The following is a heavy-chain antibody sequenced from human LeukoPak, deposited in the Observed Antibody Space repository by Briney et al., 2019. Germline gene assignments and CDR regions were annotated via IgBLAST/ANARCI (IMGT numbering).Heavy chain of an antibody. D-gene: IGHD6-19*01. V-gene: IGHV3-7*01. CDR2: IKQDGSEK. CDR1: GFTFSSYW. Sequence: GGSLRLSCAASGFTFSSYWMSWVRQAPGKGLEWVANIKQDGSEKYYVDSVKGRFTISRDNAKNSLYLQMNSLRAEDTAVYYCARDRGGKAVAGKGLDYWGQGTLVTVSS. J-gene: IGHJ4*02. CDR3: ARDRGGKAVAGKGLDY.